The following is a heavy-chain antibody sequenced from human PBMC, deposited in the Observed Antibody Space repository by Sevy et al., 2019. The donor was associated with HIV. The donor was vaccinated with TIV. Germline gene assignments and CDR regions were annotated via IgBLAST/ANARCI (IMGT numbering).Heavy chain of an antibody. CDR3: ARDGPGFEYYYDSSGYSGTFDI. Sequence: GGSLRLSCAASGFTFSSYAMHWVRQAPGKGLEWGAVISYDGSNKYYADSVKGRFTISRDNSKNTLYLQMNSLRAEDTAVYYCARDGPGFEYYYDSSGYSGTFDIWGQGTMVTVSS. CDR1: GFTFSSYA. CDR2: ISYDGSNK. V-gene: IGHV3-30-3*01. J-gene: IGHJ3*02. D-gene: IGHD3-22*01.